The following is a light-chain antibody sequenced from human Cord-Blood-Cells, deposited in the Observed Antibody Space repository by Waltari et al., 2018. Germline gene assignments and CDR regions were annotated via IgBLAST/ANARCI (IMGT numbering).Light chain of an antibody. Sequence: QSALTQPRSVSGSPGQSVTISCTGISSDVGGYNYVSWYQQHPGKAPKLMIYDVSKRPSGVPDRFSGSKSGNTASLTISGRQAEDEADYYCCSYAGSYSYVFGTGTKVTVL. CDR3: CSYAGSYSYV. V-gene: IGLV2-11*01. CDR1: SSDVGGYNY. J-gene: IGLJ1*01. CDR2: DVS.